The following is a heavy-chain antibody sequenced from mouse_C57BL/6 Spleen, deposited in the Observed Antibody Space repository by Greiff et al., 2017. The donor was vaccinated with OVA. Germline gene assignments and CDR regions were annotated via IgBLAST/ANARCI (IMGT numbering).Heavy chain of an antibody. D-gene: IGHD3-1*01. CDR2: INPSTGGT. CDR1: GYSFTGYY. J-gene: IGHJ3*01. CDR3: ARSGYGGGFAY. Sequence: EVKLMESGPELVKPGASVKISCKASGYSFTGYYMNWVKQSPEKSLEWIGEINPSTGGTTYNQKFKAKATLTVDKSSSTAYMQLKSLTSEDSAVYYCARSGYGGGFAYWGQGTLVTVSA. V-gene: IGHV1-42*01.